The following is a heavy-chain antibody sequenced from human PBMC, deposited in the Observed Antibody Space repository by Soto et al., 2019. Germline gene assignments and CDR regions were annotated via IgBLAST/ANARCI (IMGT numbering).Heavy chain of an antibody. V-gene: IGHV3-53*02. CDR2: IYTAGGT. J-gene: IGHJ5*02. D-gene: IGHD2-2*01. CDR1: GFTVSNTY. CDR3: ARALPVAKGGFDP. Sequence: EVQLVETGGGLIQPGGSLRLSCAASGFTVSNTYMTWVRQPPGKGLDCVSVIYTAGGTNYADSVKGLFIISRDNSKNTLYLQMNSLRAKDTAVYYCARALPVAKGGFDPWGQGTLVTVSS.